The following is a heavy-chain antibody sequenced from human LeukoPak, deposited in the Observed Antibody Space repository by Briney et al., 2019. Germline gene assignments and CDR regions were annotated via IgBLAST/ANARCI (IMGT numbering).Heavy chain of an antibody. CDR2: INPNSGGT. CDR3: AYSSGWHKNWFDP. CDR1: GYTFTGYY. J-gene: IGHJ5*02. V-gene: IGHV1-2*02. Sequence: ASVKVSCKASGYTFTGYYMHWVRQAPGQGLEWMGWINPNSGGTNYAQKFQGRVTMTRDTSISTAYMELSSLRSEDTAVYYCAYSSGWHKNWFDPWGQGTLVTVSS. D-gene: IGHD6-19*01.